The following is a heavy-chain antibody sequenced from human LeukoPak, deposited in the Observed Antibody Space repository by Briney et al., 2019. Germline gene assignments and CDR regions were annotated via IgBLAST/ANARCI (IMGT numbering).Heavy chain of an antibody. V-gene: IGHV4-39*01. D-gene: IGHD4-23*01. CDR1: GGSISSSSYY. CDR3: ANSANYGGNSGYFDY. CDR2: IYYSGST. J-gene: IGHJ4*02. Sequence: SETLSLTCSVSGGSISSSSYYWGWIRQPPGKGLEWIGSIYYSGSTCYNPSLKSRVTISVDTSKNQFSLKLNSVTAADTAVYYCANSANYGGNSGYFDYWGQGTLVTVSS.